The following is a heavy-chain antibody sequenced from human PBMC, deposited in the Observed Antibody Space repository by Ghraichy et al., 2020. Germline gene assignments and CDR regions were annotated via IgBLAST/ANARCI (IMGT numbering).Heavy chain of an antibody. V-gene: IGHV3-53*01. CDR3: ARAPRFLMGSGPQPFDY. D-gene: IGHD6-19*01. CDR2: IYSGGST. J-gene: IGHJ4*02. Sequence: GGSLRLSCAASGFTVSSNYMSWVRQAPGKGLEWVSVIYSGGSTYYADSVKGRFTISRDNSKNTLYLQMNSLRAEDTAVYYCARAPRFLMGSGPQPFDYWGQGTLVTVSS. CDR1: GFTVSSNY.